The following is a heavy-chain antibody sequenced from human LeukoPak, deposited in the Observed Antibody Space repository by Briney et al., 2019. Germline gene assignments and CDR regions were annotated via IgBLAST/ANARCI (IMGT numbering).Heavy chain of an antibody. J-gene: IGHJ6*02. D-gene: IGHD2-2*01. CDR1: GDSIRSYY. CDR2: IFYSGST. V-gene: IGHV4-59*01. Sequence: SQTLSLTCTVSGDSIRSYYWTWIRQPPGKALEWIGYIFYSGSTNYNPALKSRVSISVDTSKNQFSPKLTSVTAADTAVYYCARVKPSHCTITSCRYYYYYGMDVWGQGTTVIVSS. CDR3: ARVKPSHCTITSCRYYYYYGMDV.